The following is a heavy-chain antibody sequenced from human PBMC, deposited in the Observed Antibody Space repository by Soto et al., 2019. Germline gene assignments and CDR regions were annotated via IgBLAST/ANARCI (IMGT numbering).Heavy chain of an antibody. CDR3: ARGGEWELHNWFDP. CDR2: ISSSSSTL. D-gene: IGHD1-26*01. V-gene: IGHV3-48*02. Sequence: EVQLVESGGGLVQPGGSLRLSCAASGFTFSSYSMNWVRQAPGKGLEWVAYISSSSSTLYYADSVKGRFTISRDNAKNALYLQMNSLRDEDTAVYYCARGGEWELHNWFDPWGQGTLVTVSS. CDR1: GFTFSSYS. J-gene: IGHJ5*02.